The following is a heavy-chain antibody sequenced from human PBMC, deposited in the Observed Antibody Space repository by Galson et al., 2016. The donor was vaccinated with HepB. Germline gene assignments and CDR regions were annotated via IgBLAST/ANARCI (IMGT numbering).Heavy chain of an antibody. D-gene: IGHD2-15*01. V-gene: IGHV3-23*01. CDR1: GFSFSSYA. CDR2: ISGTSAST. CDR3: AKGGTPDDQTVNYAMDV. J-gene: IGHJ6*02. Sequence: SLRLSCAVSGFSFSSYAMNWVRQAPGKGLEWVSVISGTSASTFYGDSVKGRFTISRDNSTNTLYLQMNRLRAEDTAVYYCAKGGTPDDQTVNYAMDVWGQGTTVTVSS.